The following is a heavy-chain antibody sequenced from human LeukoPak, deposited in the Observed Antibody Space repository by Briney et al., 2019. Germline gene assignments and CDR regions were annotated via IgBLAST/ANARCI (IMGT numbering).Heavy chain of an antibody. CDR1: GYTFTDYN. D-gene: IGHD1-7*01. Sequence: ASVKLSCKASGYTFTDYNMHWVRQAPGQGLEWMGWINPNSGGTNYAQKFQGRVTMTRDTSISTAYMELSRLRSDDTAVYYCERDVSARPKELRDLGWFDPGGQGTLVAVSS. J-gene: IGHJ5*02. V-gene: IGHV1-2*02. CDR2: INPNSGGT. CDR3: ERDVSARPKELRDLGWFDP.